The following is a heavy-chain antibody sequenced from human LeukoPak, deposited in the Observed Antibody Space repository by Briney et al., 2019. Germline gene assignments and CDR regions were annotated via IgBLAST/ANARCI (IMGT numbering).Heavy chain of an antibody. V-gene: IGHV3-21*01. Sequence: GGSLRLSCAASGFTFSSYSMNWVRQAPGKGLEWVSSISSSSSYIYYADSVKGRFTISRDNAKNSLYLQMNGLRAEDTAVYYCARGIAVAGTPYFDYWGQGTLVTVSS. J-gene: IGHJ4*02. CDR1: GFTFSSYS. CDR3: ARGIAVAGTPYFDY. D-gene: IGHD6-19*01. CDR2: ISSSSSYI.